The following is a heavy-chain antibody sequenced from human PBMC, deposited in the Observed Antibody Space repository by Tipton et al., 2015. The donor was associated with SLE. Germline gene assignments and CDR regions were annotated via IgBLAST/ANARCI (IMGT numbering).Heavy chain of an antibody. V-gene: IGHV4-59*12. J-gene: IGHJ4*02. CDR2: IYYSGST. D-gene: IGHD6-13*01. CDR3: ARGGGSSWYGRFVDY. Sequence: LRLSCTVSGGSISSYYWSWIRQPPGKGLEWIGYIYYSGSTHYNPSLKSRVAISVDTSKNQCSLKLSSVTAADTAVYYCARGGGSSWYGRFVDYWGQGTLVTVSS. CDR1: GGSISSYY.